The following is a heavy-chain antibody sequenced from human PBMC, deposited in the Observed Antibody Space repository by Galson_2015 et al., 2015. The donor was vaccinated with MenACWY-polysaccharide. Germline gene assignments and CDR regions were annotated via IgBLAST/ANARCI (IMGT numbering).Heavy chain of an antibody. CDR3: ARVFLSQSYPFDY. CDR2: IFHSGGT. CDR1: GGSISSSNW. D-gene: IGHD1-26*01. Sequence: SETLSLTCAVSGGSISSSNWWSWVRQPPGKGLEWIGEIFHSGGTNYNPSLKSRVTISVDKSKNQFSLKLSSVTAADAAVYYCARVFLSQSYPFDYWGQGTLVTVSS. J-gene: IGHJ4*02. V-gene: IGHV4-4*02.